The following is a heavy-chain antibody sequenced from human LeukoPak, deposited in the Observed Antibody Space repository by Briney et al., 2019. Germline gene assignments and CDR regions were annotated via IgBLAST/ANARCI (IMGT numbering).Heavy chain of an antibody. J-gene: IGHJ6*03. CDR1: GGSISSYY. Sequence: SETLSLTCTVSGGSISSYYWSWIRQPPGKGLEWIGYIYYSGSTSYNPSLKSRVTMSVDTSKNQFSLKLSSVTAADTAVYYCARAVGYYYYIDVWGKGTTVTVSS. D-gene: IGHD3-22*01. V-gene: IGHV4-59*12. CDR2: IYYSGST. CDR3: ARAVGYYYYIDV.